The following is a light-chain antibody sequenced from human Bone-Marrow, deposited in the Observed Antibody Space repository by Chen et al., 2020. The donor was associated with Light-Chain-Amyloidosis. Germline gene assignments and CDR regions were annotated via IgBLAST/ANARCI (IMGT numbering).Light chain of an antibody. J-gene: IGKJ2*01. CDR3: QQYYSYPYT. CDR2: AAS. CDR1: QGISSY. V-gene: IGKV1-8*01. Sequence: AIRMTRSPSSFSASTGDRVTITCRASQGISSYLAWYQQKPGKAPKLLIYAASTLQSGVPSRFSCSGSGTDFTLTISCLQSEDFATYYGQQYYSYPYTFGQGTKLEIK.